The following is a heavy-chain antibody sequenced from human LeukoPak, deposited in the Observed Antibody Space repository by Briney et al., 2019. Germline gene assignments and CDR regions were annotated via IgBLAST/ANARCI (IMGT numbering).Heavy chain of an antibody. V-gene: IGHV3-74*01. J-gene: IGHJ5*02. Sequence: PGGSLRLSCAASGFTFSSYWMHWVRQAPGKGLMWVSRINSDGSSTNYADSVKGRFTISRDNAKNTLYLQMNSLRAEDTAVYYCSRGAPWWFDPWGQGTLVTVSS. CDR3: SRGAPWWFDP. CDR2: INSDGSST. CDR1: GFTFSSYW.